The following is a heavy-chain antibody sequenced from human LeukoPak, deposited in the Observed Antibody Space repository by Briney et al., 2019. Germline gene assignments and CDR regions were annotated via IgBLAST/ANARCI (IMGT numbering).Heavy chain of an antibody. CDR2: INPSGSST. CDR3: ATGRRTTGIAY. D-gene: IGHD1-7*01. CDR1: GYTFTSYY. V-gene: IGHV1-46*01. J-gene: IGHJ4*02. Sequence: ASVKVSCKASGYTFTSYYIHWGRQSPGQGRELMGIINPSGSSTSYAHKFQVRVTVTRYTSTSTRYKDLSSLRSEDTAVYYCATGRRTTGIAYWGQGTLVTVSS.